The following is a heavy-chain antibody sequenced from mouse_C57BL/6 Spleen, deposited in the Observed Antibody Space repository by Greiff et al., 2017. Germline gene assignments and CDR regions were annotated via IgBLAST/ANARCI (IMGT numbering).Heavy chain of an antibody. CDR2: IDPVYGDT. D-gene: IGHD4-1*01. CDR3: TTGTAY. V-gene: IGHV14-4*01. J-gene: IGHJ3*01. Sequence: VQLKESGAELVRPGASVKLSCTASGFNIKDDYMHWVKQRPEQGLEWIGWIDPVYGDTEYASKFQGKATIPADTSSNKAYLQLSILTSEATAVYCWTTGTAYWGQGTLVTVSA. CDR1: GFNIKDDY.